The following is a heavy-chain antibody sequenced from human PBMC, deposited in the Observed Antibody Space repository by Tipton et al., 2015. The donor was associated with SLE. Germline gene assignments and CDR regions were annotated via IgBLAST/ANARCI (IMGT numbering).Heavy chain of an antibody. Sequence: TLSLTCTVSGYYVSSCYYWGWIRQPPGKGLEWIGTISHSGNTYYNPSLNSRVTISVDTSKNQFSLKLSSVTAADTAVYFCVRDHETGDWANDYWGQGTLVTVSS. CDR3: VRDHETGDWANDY. CDR1: GYYVSSCYY. V-gene: IGHV4-38-2*02. CDR2: ISHSGNT. D-gene: IGHD2-21*01. J-gene: IGHJ4*02.